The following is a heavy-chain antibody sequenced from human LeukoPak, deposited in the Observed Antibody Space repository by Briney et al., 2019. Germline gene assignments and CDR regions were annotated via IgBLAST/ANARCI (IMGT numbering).Heavy chain of an antibody. Sequence: GGSLSYSCVASGFTVSSDYMTWVRQAPGKGLEWVSVIYSGGTTYYADSVRARFTISRDNSKNTVFLQMSSLGVEDTAIYYCARGDGVYLYSGQGTLVTVSS. V-gene: IGHV3-53*01. J-gene: IGHJ4*02. CDR3: ARGDGVYLY. D-gene: IGHD4-17*01. CDR2: IYSGGTT. CDR1: GFTVSSDY.